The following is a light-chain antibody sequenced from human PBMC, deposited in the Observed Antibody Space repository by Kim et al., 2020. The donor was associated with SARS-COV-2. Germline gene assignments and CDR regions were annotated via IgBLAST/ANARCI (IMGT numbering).Light chain of an antibody. CDR3: QQYDISPGT. V-gene: IGKV1-5*03. CDR2: KAS. CDR1: QSISTG. Sequence: ASVGDRVTITCRASQSISTGLAWYQQKPGKAPKLLVYKASNLQTGVPSRFSGSGSGTEFALTISSLQPDDFATYYCQQYDISPGTFGQGTKVDIK. J-gene: IGKJ1*01.